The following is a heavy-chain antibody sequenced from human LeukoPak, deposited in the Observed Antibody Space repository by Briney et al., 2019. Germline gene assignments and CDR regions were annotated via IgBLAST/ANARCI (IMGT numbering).Heavy chain of an antibody. D-gene: IGHD2-2*01. CDR1: GFTFNNYF. Sequence: GGSLRLSCAASGFTFNNYFMTWVRQAPGKGLEWVSTISGSAGSTYYADFVKGLFTISRDNSRNTLYLQMNSLRADDTAVYYCARYCSCASCYLGLDYWGQGTLVTVSS. CDR2: ISGSAGST. CDR3: ARYCSCASCYLGLDY. V-gene: IGHV3-23*01. J-gene: IGHJ4*02.